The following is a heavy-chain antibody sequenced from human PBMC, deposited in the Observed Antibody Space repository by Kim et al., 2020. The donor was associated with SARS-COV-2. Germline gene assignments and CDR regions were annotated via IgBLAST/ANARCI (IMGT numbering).Heavy chain of an antibody. V-gene: IGHV1-46*01. D-gene: IGHD6-19*01. CDR3: ARDRVAVAGMGKPVYNWFDP. CDR2: INPSGGST. CDR1: GYTFTSYY. J-gene: IGHJ5*02. Sequence: ASVKVSCKASGYTFTSYYMHWVRQAPGQGLEWMGIINPSGGSTSYAQKFQGRVTMTRDTSTSTVYMELSSLRSEDTAVYYCARDRVAVAGMGKPVYNWFDPWGQGTLVTVSS.